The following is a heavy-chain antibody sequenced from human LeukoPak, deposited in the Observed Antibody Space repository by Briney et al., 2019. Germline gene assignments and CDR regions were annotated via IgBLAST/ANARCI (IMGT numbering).Heavy chain of an antibody. V-gene: IGHV4-59*12. CDR3: ASAEPRGIIWYPY. Sequence: SETLSLTCTVYGGSISSYYWSWIRQPPGKGLEWIGYIYYSGSTNYNPSLKSRVTMSVDKTKNQFSLKLSSVTAADTAVYYCASAEPRGIIWYPYWGQGSLVTVSS. CDR1: GGSISSYY. D-gene: IGHD6-13*01. CDR2: IYYSGST. J-gene: IGHJ4*02.